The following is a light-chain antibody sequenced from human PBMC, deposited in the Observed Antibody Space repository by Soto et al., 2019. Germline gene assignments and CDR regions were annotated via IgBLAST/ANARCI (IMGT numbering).Light chain of an antibody. CDR2: GAS. CDR1: QSVNGNY. J-gene: IGKJ2*01. Sequence: EIVLTQSPGTLSLSPGERATLSCRASQSVNGNYLTWYQQKPGQAPRLLIYGASSRATGIPARFSGSGSGTDFTLTISRLEPEDFAVYYSQQYGSSFRYTFGQGTKLEIK. V-gene: IGKV3-20*01. CDR3: QQYGSSFRYT.